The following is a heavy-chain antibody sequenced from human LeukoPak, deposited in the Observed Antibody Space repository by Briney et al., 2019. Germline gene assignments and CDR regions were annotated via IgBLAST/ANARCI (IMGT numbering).Heavy chain of an antibody. CDR3: AKGSGNLDY. CDR2: IWYDGSNK. Sequence: PGRSLRLSCAASGFTFSSYGMHWVRQAPGKGLEWVAVIWYDGSNKYYADSVKVRFTISRDNSKNTLYLQMNSLRAEDTAVYYCAKGSGNLDYWGQGTLVTVSS. D-gene: IGHD3-10*01. CDR1: GFTFSSYG. J-gene: IGHJ4*02. V-gene: IGHV3-33*06.